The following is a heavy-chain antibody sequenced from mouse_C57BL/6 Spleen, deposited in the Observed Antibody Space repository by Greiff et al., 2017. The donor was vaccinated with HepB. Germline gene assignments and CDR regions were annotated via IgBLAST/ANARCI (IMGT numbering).Heavy chain of an antibody. J-gene: IGHJ3*01. CDR1: GFTFSSYA. D-gene: IGHD1-1*01. V-gene: IGHV5-9-1*02. CDR3: TRDHHYGSSPFAY. CDR2: ISSGGDYI. Sequence: DVMLVESGEGLVKPGGSLKLSCAASGFTFSSYAMSWVRQTPEKRLEWVAYISSGGDYIYYADTVKGRFTISRDNARNTLYLQMSILKSEDTAMYYCTRDHHYGSSPFAYWGQGTLVTVSA.